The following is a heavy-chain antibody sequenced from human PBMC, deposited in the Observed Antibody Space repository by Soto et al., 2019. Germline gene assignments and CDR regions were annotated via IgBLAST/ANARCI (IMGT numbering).Heavy chain of an antibody. J-gene: IGHJ5*02. CDR3: ARVTLKAGNWFDP. CDR2: INPNSRGT. V-gene: IGHV1-2*02. Sequence: GASVKVSCKASGYTFTDYFIHWVRQAPGQGFEWMGWINPNSRGTNYAQKFQGRVTMTRDTSNSIAYMELRGLTSDDTAVYYCARVTLKAGNWFDPWGQGTLVTVSS. CDR1: GYTFTDYF.